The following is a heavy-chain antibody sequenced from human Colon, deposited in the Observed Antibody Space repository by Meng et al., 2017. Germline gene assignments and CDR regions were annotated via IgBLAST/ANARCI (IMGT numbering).Heavy chain of an antibody. Sequence: QVRRKGSGPGLVKPSGTLSLTWAVSGDSIRGSNWWSWVRQPPGRGLEWIGEVYHSGSTNYNPSLKNRVTMTVDKSKNEFSLTLSSVTAADTAFYYCARVIYASGNMAHLDYWGPGTLVTVSS. CDR2: VYHSGST. CDR3: ARVIYASGNMAHLDY. J-gene: IGHJ4*02. CDR1: GDSIRGSNW. D-gene: IGHD2/OR15-2a*01. V-gene: IGHV4-4*02.